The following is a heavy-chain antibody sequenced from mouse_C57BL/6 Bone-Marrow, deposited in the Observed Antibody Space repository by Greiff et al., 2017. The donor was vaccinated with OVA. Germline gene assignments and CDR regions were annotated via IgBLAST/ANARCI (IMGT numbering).Heavy chain of an antibody. CDR1: GFNIKDYY. Sequence: VQLQQSGAELVKPGASVKLSCTASGFNIKDYYMHWVKQRPEQGLEWIGRIDPEDGETKYASKFQGKATITADTSSNTAYLQLSSLTSEDTAVDYSAYYSDYVGVGYYYAMGYWGQGTSVTVSS. J-gene: IGHJ4*01. CDR2: IDPEDGET. V-gene: IGHV14-2*01. CDR3: AYYSDYVGVGYYYAMGY. D-gene: IGHD2-13*01.